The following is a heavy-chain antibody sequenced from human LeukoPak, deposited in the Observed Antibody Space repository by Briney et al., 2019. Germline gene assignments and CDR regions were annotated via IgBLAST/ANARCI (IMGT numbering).Heavy chain of an antibody. D-gene: IGHD6-13*01. CDR2: ISGSGGST. J-gene: IGHJ4*02. V-gene: IGHV3-23*01. Sequence: GGSLRLSCAASGFTFSSYAMSWVRQAPGKGLEWVSAISGSGGSTYYADSVKGRFTISRDNSKNTLYLQMNSLRAEDTAVYYCAKNPIHSSSWGYYFDYWGQGTLVTVSS. CDR3: AKNPIHSSSWGYYFDY. CDR1: GFTFSSYA.